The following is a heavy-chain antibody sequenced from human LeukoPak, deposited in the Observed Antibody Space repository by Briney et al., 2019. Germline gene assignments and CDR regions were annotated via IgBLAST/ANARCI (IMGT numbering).Heavy chain of an antibody. D-gene: IGHD3-22*01. V-gene: IGHV3-23*01. CDR3: AKEENYYDSSGNRHNAY. CDR2: ISGSGGRT. CDR1: GFTFSSYA. J-gene: IGHJ4*02. Sequence: GGSLTLFCAASGFTFSSYAMSWVRQAPGKGLEWVSAISGSGGRTYYADSVKGRFTISRDNSKNTLYLQMNSLRAEDTAVYYCAKEENYYDSSGNRHNAYWGQGTLVTVSS.